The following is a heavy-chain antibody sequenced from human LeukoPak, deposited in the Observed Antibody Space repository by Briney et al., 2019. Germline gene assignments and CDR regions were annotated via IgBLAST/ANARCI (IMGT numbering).Heavy chain of an antibody. CDR3: AKDRVGGYRVFDD. Sequence: GGSLRLSCAASGFTFSSYAMTWVRQAPGKGLEWVSVVSGTGTYYADSVKGRFTISRDNSKNTLYLQMDSLRVEDTALYYCAKDRVGGYRVFDDWGQGTLVTVSS. J-gene: IGHJ4*02. V-gene: IGHV3-23*01. CDR1: GFTFSSYA. CDR2: VSGTGT. D-gene: IGHD5-12*01.